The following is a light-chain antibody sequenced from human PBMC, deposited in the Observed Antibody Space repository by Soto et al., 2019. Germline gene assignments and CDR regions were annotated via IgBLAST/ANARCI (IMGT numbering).Light chain of an antibody. CDR2: YAS. Sequence: EIIMTQSPATLSVSPGERATLSCRASQSVSNNLACYQQKPGQAPRLLIYYASTRATGIPARFSGSGSGTEFTLTISSLQSEDFALYSCQQYNDWPPITFGQGTRLEVK. J-gene: IGKJ5*01. CDR1: QSVSNN. V-gene: IGKV3-15*01. CDR3: QQYNDWPPIT.